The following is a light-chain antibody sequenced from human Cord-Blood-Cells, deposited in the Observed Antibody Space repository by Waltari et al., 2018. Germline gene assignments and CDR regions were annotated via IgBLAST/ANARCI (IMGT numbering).Light chain of an antibody. CDR2: AAP. CDR3: QQSYSTPRVT. CDR1: QSISSY. V-gene: IGKV1-39*01. J-gene: IGKJ2*01. Sequence: DIQLTQPPSSLSASVGDRVPITCRASQSISSYLNWYQQKPGKAPKLLIYAAPSLQSGVPSRVSGSGSGTDFTLTISSLQPEDVATYYCQQSYSTPRVTFGQGTKLEIK.